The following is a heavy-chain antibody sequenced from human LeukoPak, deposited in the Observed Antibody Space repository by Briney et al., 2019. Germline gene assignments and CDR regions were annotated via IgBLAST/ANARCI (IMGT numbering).Heavy chain of an antibody. J-gene: IGHJ4*02. CDR1: GFTFSSYA. V-gene: IGHV3-30-3*01. Sequence: GGSLRLSCAASGFTFSSYAMHWVRQAPGKGLEWVAVISYDGSNKYYADSVKGRFTISRDNSKNTLYLQMNSLRAEDTAVYYCARDDYGDWWGQGTLVTVSS. CDR2: ISYDGSNK. CDR3: ARDDYGDW.